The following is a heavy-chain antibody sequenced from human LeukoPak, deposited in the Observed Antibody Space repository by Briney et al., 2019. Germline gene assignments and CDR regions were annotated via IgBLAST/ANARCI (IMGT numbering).Heavy chain of an antibody. V-gene: IGHV4-39*07. CDR2: IYYSGST. CDR1: GGSISSSSYY. CDR3: ARRPSNWNYWFDP. J-gene: IGHJ5*02. Sequence: PSETLSLTCTVSGGSISSSSYYWGWIRQPPGKGLEWIGSIYYSGSTYYNPSLKSRVTISVDTSKNQFSLKLSSVTAADTAVYYCARRPSNWNYWFDPWGQGTLVTVSS. D-gene: IGHD1-7*01.